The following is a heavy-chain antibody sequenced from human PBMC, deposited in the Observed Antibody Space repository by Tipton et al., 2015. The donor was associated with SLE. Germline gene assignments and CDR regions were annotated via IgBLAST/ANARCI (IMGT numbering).Heavy chain of an antibody. J-gene: IGHJ4*02. V-gene: IGHV4-39*07. D-gene: IGHD6-13*01. CDR1: GGSTSSGGYY. CDR3: ARILAAAGTGGY. Sequence: TLSLTCTVSGGSTSSGGYYWGWIRQPPGKGLEWIGSIYHSGSTYYNPSLKSRVTISVDTSKNQFSLKLSSVTAADTAVYYCARILAAAGTGGYWGQGTLVTVSS. CDR2: IYHSGST.